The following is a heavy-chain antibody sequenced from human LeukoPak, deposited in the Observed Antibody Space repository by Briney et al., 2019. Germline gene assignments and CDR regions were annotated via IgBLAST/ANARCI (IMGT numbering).Heavy chain of an antibody. V-gene: IGHV4-34*01. CDR2: INHSGST. CDR1: GGSFSGYY. Sequence: SETLSLTCAVYGGSFSGYYWSWIRQPPGKGLEWIGEINHSGSTNYNPSLKSRVTISVDTSKNQFSLKLSSVTAADTAVYYCARGGRYSYGFDPWGQGTLVTVSP. CDR3: ARGGRYSYGFDP. J-gene: IGHJ5*02. D-gene: IGHD5-18*01.